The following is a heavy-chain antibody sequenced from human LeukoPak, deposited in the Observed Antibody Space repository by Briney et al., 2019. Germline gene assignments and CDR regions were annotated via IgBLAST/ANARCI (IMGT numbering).Heavy chain of an antibody. J-gene: IGHJ4*02. V-gene: IGHV1-69*13. CDR3: ARDADLYSSGWLDY. D-gene: IGHD6-19*01. CDR2: IIPIFGTA. CDR1: GYTFTSYG. Sequence: ASVKVSCKASGYTFTSYGISWVRQAPGQGLEWMGGIIPIFGTANYAQKFQGRVTITADESTSTAYMELSSLRSEDTAVYYCARDADLYSSGWLDYWGQGTLVTVSS.